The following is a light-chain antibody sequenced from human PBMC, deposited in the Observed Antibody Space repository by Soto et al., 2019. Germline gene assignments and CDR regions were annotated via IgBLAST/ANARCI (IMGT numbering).Light chain of an antibody. J-gene: IGKJ1*01. Sequence: DIQMTQSPSTLSASVGDRVTITCRASQSISSWLAWYQQKPGKAPKLLIYDASSLESGVPSRFSGSGSGTELTLTIRSLQPDDFGTYYCQQYNSYPWTFGQGTKVEIK. CDR3: QQYNSYPWT. CDR2: DAS. V-gene: IGKV1-5*01. CDR1: QSISSW.